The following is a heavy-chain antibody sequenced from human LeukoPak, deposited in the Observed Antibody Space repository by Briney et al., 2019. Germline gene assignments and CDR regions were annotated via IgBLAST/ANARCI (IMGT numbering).Heavy chain of an antibody. CDR3: ARGPAWNDVFYYYGMDV. CDR1: GFTFSSYA. V-gene: IGHV3-30-3*01. J-gene: IGHJ6*02. CDR2: ISYDGSNK. Sequence: GRSLRLSCAASGFTFSSYAMHWVRQAPGKGLEWVAVISYDGSNKYYADSVKGRFTISRDNSKNTLYLQMNSLRAEDTAVYYCARGPAWNDVFYYYGMDVWGQGTTVTVSS. D-gene: IGHD1-1*01.